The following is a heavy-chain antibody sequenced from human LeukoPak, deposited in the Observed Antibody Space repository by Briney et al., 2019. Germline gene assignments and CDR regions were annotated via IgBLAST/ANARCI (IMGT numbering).Heavy chain of an antibody. V-gene: IGHV3-21*01. CDR2: MSSGGTYI. Sequence: PGGSLRLSCAASGFIFSTYSMTWVRQAPGKGLEWVSSMSSGGTYIYYADSVGGRFTISRDNAKNSLSLVMKSLRAEDTAVYYCARDRPTGASRLFVVQWGQGTLVTVSS. CDR1: GFIFSTYS. J-gene: IGHJ4*02. CDR3: ARDRPTGASRLFVVQ. D-gene: IGHD3-3*01.